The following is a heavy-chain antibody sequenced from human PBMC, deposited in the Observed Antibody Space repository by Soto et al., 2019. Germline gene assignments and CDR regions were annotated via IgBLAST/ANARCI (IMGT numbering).Heavy chain of an antibody. CDR1: GFTFSSHW. J-gene: IGHJ4*02. V-gene: IGHV3-7*01. CDR2: IKEDGSEK. CDR3: ARAQY. Sequence: EVQLVESGGGLVQPGGSLRLSCAASGFTFSSHWMSWVHQAPGKGLEWVANIKEDGSEKYYVDSVKGRFTISRDNAKNSLYLQMNSLRAEDTAVYYCARAQYWGQGTLVTVSS.